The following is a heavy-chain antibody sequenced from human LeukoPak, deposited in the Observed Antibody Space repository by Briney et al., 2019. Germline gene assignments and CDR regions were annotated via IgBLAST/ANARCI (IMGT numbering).Heavy chain of an antibody. D-gene: IGHD6-13*01. Sequence: GGSLRLSCAASGFTFSSYWMHWVRQAPGKGLVWASRVNSDGSSTSYADSVKGRFTISRDNAKNTLYLQMNSLRAEDTAVYYCARAERGILDVWGKGTTVTVSS. CDR1: GFTFSSYW. CDR2: VNSDGSST. CDR3: ARAERGILDV. J-gene: IGHJ6*04. V-gene: IGHV3-74*01.